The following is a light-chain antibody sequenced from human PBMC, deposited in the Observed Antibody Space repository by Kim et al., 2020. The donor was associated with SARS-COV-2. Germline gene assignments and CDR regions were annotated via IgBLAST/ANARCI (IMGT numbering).Light chain of an antibody. CDR1: TGTVTSGLY. J-gene: IGLJ3*02. CDR3: SLSYNGVWV. V-gene: IGLV7-46*01. Sequence: PGGTGPLTCRSRTGTVTSGLYPYWFQQKPGQVPRTLIYDTNNKQSRTPDRFSGSLLGGKAALTLSGAQPEDEADYFCSLSYNGVWVFGGGTQLTVL. CDR2: DTN.